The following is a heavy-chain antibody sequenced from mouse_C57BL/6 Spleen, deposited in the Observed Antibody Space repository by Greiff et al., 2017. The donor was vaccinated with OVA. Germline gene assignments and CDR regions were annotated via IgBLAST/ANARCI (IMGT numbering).Heavy chain of an antibody. D-gene: IGHD3-2*02. CDR2: INPNNGGT. CDR1: GYTFTDYY. J-gene: IGHJ2*01. V-gene: IGHV1-26*01. CDR3: AREESDSSGYEGY. Sequence: EVQLQQSGPELVKPGASVKISCKASGYTFTDYYMNWVKQSHGKSLEWIGDINPNNGGTSYNQKFKGKATLTVDKSSSTAYMELRSLTSEDSAVYYCAREESDSSGYEGYWGQGTTLTVSS.